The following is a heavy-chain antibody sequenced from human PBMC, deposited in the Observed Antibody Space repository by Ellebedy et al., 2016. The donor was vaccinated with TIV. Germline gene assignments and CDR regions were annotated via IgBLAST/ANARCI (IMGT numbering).Heavy chain of an antibody. CDR2: ISDYTTT. CDR3: ARDSPSPMANLYYFDY. Sequence: GGSLRLSCEASGSGFTFSTFAMSWIRQAPGKGLEWVSSISDYTTTFFADSVKGRFTVSRDNLRKTVYLQMNSQRAEDTAVYYCARDSPSPMANLYYFDYWGQGTLVTVSS. J-gene: IGHJ4*02. D-gene: IGHD5-24*01. V-gene: IGHV3-66*01. CDR1: GSGFTFSTFA.